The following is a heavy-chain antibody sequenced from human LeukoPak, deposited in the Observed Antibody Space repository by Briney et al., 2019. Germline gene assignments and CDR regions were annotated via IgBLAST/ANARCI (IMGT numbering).Heavy chain of an antibody. J-gene: IGHJ1*01. Sequence: NSSETLSLTCTVSGGAISSYYWSWIRQRPGKGSEWIGYIYYSGSTNYNPSLKSRVTISVDTSKNQFSLKLSSVTAADTAVYYCARGSGSYYDSGYFQHWGQGTLVTVSS. D-gene: IGHD1-26*01. CDR3: ARGSGSYYDSGYFQH. V-gene: IGHV4-59*01. CDR2: IYYSGST. CDR1: GGAISSYY.